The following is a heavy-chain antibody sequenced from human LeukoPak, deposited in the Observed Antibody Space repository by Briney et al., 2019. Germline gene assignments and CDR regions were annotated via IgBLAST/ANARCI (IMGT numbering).Heavy chain of an antibody. D-gene: IGHD5-18*01. CDR2: INAGGDRI. CDR1: GFTFTDHA. J-gene: IGHJ4*02. Sequence: GGSLRLSCAASGFTFTDHALTWVRQSPGKGLESVASINAGGDRIHFADSVKGRFTISRDNSKNTLYLQMNSLRAEDTAVYYCARAIRGYSYVLDYWGQGTLVTVSS. V-gene: IGHV3-23*01. CDR3: ARAIRGYSYVLDY.